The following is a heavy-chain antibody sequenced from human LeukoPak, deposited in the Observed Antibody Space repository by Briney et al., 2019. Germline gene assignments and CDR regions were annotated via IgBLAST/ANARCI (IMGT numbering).Heavy chain of an antibody. V-gene: IGHV1-18*04. J-gene: IGHJ4*02. CDR1: GYTFTSYG. CDR3: ARGDVDWNDFDY. D-gene: IGHD1-1*01. CDR2: IGAYNGNT. Sequence: ASVKVSCKASGYTFTSYGISWVRQAPGQGLEWMGWIGAYNGNTNYAQKLQGRVTMTTDTSASTAYMELRSLRSDDTAVYYCARGDVDWNDFDYWGQGTLVTVSS.